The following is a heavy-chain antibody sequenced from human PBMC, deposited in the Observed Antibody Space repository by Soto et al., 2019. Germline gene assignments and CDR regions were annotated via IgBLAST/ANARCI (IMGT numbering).Heavy chain of an antibody. J-gene: IGHJ4*02. V-gene: IGHV1-2*04. CDR1: GYTFTGYY. Sequence: GASVKVSCKASGYTFTGYYMHWVRQAPGQGLEWMGWINPNSGGTNYAQKFQGWVTMTRDTSISTAYMELSRLRSDDTAVYYCAREGTEEQLDGYDYWGQGTLVTVSS. D-gene: IGHD6-6*01. CDR2: INPNSGGT. CDR3: AREGTEEQLDGYDY.